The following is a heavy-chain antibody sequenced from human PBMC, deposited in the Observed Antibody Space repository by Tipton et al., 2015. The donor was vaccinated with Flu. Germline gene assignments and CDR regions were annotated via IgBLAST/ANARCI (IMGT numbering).Heavy chain of an antibody. Sequence: TLSLTCTVSGYSISSGYYWGWIRQPPGKGLEWIGSIYHSGSTYYNPSLKSRVTISLDTSKNQFSLKPRSVTAADTAVYYCARGVAVAMYFQHWGQGTLVTVSS. V-gene: IGHV4-38-2*02. CDR3: ARGVAVAMYFQH. J-gene: IGHJ1*01. CDR1: GYSISSGYY. CDR2: IYHSGST. D-gene: IGHD6-19*01.